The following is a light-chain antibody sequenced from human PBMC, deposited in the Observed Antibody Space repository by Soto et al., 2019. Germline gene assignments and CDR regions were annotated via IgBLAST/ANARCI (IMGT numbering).Light chain of an antibody. J-gene: IGLJ2*01. Sequence: QSVLTQPASVSGPPGQSFTISCPEASGGIGSYNLVSWYQQHPGKVPKLMIYEGSKRPSGVSNRFSGSKSGNTASLTISGLQAEDEADYYCCSYAGSSPLLVFGGGTKLTVL. V-gene: IGLV2-23*01. CDR3: CSYAGSSPLLV. CDR1: SGGIGSYNL. CDR2: EGS.